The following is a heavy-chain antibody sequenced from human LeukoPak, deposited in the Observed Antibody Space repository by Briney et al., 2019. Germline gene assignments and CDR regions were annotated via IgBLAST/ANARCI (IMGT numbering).Heavy chain of an antibody. CDR2: ISGSGGST. CDR1: GSTFSSYA. CDR3: AKDLLQDYDFWSGYYTGMDV. J-gene: IGHJ6*03. D-gene: IGHD3-3*01. V-gene: IGHV3-23*01. Sequence: GGSLRLSCAASGSTFSSYAMSWVRQAPGKGLEWVSAISGSGGSTYYADSVKGGFTISRDNSKNTLYLQMNSLRAEDTAVYYCAKDLLQDYDFWSGYYTGMDVWGKGTTVTVSS.